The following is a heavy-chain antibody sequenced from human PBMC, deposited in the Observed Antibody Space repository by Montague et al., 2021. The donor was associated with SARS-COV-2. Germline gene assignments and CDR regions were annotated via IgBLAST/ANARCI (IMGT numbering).Heavy chain of an antibody. D-gene: IGHD3-16*01. Sequence: SETLSLTCTVSGGSIRGSTYYWVWIRQPPGKGLEWIGSIYYSGSTYYSPSFKSRVTISVDRSKTQFSLRLSSVTASDTAVYYCASTFTGGLYYFYYYMDVWGKGTTVTVSS. V-gene: IGHV4-39*01. CDR2: IYYSGST. CDR3: ASTFTGGLYYFYYYMDV. J-gene: IGHJ6*03. CDR1: GGSIRGSTYY.